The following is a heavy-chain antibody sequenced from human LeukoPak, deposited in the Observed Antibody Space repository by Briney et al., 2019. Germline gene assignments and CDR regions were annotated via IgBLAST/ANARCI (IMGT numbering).Heavy chain of an antibody. D-gene: IGHD2-2*02. V-gene: IGHV4-59*08. CDR3: ARLGTGFVVVPAAIPSDWYFDL. J-gene: IGHJ2*01. CDR1: GGSISSYY. CDR2: IYYSGST. Sequence: PSETLSLTCTVSGGSISSYYWSWIRQPPGKGLEWIGYIYYSGSTNYNPSLKSRVTISVDTSKNQFSLKLSSVTAADTAVYYCARLGTGFVVVPAAIPSDWYFDLWGRGTLVTVSS.